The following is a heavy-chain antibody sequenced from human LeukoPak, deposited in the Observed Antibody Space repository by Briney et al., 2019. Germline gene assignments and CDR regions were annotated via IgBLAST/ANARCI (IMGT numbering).Heavy chain of an antibody. J-gene: IGHJ6*03. CDR1: GGSISISSYY. CDR2: IYYSGST. CDR3: ARGVGYDFWSGYGYYYYYYMDV. V-gene: IGHV4-39*07. D-gene: IGHD3-3*01. Sequence: PSETLSLTCTVSGGSISISSYYWGWIRQPPGKGLEWIGGIYYSGSTYYNPSLKSRVTISVDTSKNQFSLKLSSVTAADTAVYYCARGVGYDFWSGYGYYYYYYMDVWGKGTTVTVSS.